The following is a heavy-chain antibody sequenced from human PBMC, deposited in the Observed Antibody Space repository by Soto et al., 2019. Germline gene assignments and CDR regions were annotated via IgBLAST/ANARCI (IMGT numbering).Heavy chain of an antibody. CDR1: GGSISSYY. V-gene: IGHV4-59*01. J-gene: IGHJ6*02. CDR3: ARDGSSFSLLYV. D-gene: IGHD6-6*01. Sequence: PSETLSLTCTVSGGSISSYYWSWIRQPPGKGLEWIGYIYYSGSTNYNPSLKSRVTISVDTSKNQFSLKLSSVTAADTAVYYCARDGSSFSLLYVWGQGTTVTVSS. CDR2: IYYSGST.